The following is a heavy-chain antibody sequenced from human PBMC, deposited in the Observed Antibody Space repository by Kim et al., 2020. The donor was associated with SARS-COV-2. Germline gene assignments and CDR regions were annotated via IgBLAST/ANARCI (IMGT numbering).Heavy chain of an antibody. J-gene: IGHJ3*02. CDR3: ARDPVMARYYGSGSFDAFDI. Sequence: ASVKVSCKASGYTFTSYAMHWVRQAPGQRLEWMGWINAGNGNTKYSQKFQGRVTITRDTSASTAYMELSSLRSEDTAVYYCARDPVMARYYGSGSFDAFDIWGQGTMVTVSS. CDR1: GYTFTSYA. V-gene: IGHV1-3*01. D-gene: IGHD3-10*01. CDR2: INAGNGNT.